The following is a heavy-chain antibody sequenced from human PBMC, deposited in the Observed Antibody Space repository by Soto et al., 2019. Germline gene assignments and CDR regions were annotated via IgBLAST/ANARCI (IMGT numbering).Heavy chain of an antibody. CDR2: IVVGSGNT. D-gene: IGHD6-19*01. Sequence: SVKVSCKASGFTFTSSAVQWVRQARGQRLEWIGWIVVGSGNTNYAQKFQERVTITRDMSTSTAYMELSSLRSEDTAVYYCAAEIAVAVLYYYYGRDVWGQRTTVSGPS. J-gene: IGHJ6*02. CDR3: AAEIAVAVLYYYYGRDV. CDR1: GFTFTSSA. V-gene: IGHV1-58*01.